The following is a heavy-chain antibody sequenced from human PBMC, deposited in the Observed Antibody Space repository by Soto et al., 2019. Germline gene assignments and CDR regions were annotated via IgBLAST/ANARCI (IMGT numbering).Heavy chain of an antibody. V-gene: IGHV5-51*01. CDR1: GYSFTNYW. J-gene: IGHJ4*02. D-gene: IGHD2-2*01. Sequence: GESLKISCKGSGYSFTNYWIGWVRQMPGKGLEWMGLIYPGDSDTRYSPSFEGQVTISADKSISTAYLQWSGLKASDTAMYYCARRKASSTTSLSFRAGFGYWGQGTLVIVSS. CDR3: ARRKASSTTSLSFRAGFGY. CDR2: IYPGDSDT.